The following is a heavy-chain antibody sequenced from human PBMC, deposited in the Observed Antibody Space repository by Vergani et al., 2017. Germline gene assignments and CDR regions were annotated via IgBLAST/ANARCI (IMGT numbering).Heavy chain of an antibody. CDR2: ISSSSSYI. V-gene: IGHV3-21*01. CDR1: GFTFSSYS. CDR3: ASNDSNSWYEENYAFDI. D-gene: IGHD6-13*01. Sequence: EVQLVESGGGLVKPGGSLRLSCAASGFTFSSYSMNWVRQAPGKGLEWVSSISSSSSYIYYADSVKGRFTISRDNAKNSLYLQMNSLRAEDTAVYYCASNDSNSWYEENYAFDIWGRGTMVTGSS. J-gene: IGHJ3*02.